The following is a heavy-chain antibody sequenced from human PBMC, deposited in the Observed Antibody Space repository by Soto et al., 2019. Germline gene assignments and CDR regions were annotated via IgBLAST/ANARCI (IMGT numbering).Heavy chain of an antibody. CDR1: GGSISSYY. D-gene: IGHD3-3*01. Sequence: SETLSLTCTVSGGSISSYYWSWIRQPPGKGLEWIGYIYYSGSTNYNPSLKSRVTISVDTSKNQFSLKLSSVTAADTAVYYCARDLQPLGGYYDFWSGSMDVWGQGTTVTVSS. CDR3: ARDLQPLGGYYDFWSGSMDV. J-gene: IGHJ6*02. CDR2: IYYSGST. V-gene: IGHV4-59*01.